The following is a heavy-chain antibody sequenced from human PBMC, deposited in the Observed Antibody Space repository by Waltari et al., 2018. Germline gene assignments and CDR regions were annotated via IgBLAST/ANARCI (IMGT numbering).Heavy chain of an antibody. J-gene: IGHJ2*01. CDR3: ARDLLRFDL. CDR1: GFTFIHHG. V-gene: IGHV3-21*02. D-gene: IGHD3-16*01. Sequence: EVQLLESGGGLVKPGESLRLSCVASGFTFIHHGMAWVRQAPGMWLEWVASLSADGAGRHYADSVKGRFTISRDNAKNSLYLQMNSLRAEDTAVYYCARDLLRFDLWGRGTLVTVSS. CDR2: LSADGAGR.